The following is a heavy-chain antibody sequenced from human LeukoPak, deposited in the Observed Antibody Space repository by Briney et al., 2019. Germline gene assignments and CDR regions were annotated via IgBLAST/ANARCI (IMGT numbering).Heavy chain of an antibody. D-gene: IGHD6-19*01. J-gene: IGHJ3*02. V-gene: IGHV1-69*13. CDR1: GGTFSSYA. Sequence: ASVKVSCKASGGTFSSYAISWVRQAPGQGLEWMGGMIPIFGTANYAQKFQGRVTITADESTSTAYMELSSLRSEDTAVYSCARDLYSGGWTGAFDIWGQGTMVTVSS. CDR2: MIPIFGTA. CDR3: ARDLYSGGWTGAFDI.